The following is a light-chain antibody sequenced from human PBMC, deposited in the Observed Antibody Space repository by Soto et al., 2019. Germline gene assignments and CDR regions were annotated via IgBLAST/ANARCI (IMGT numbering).Light chain of an antibody. CDR3: SSYAGSNIWV. V-gene: IGLV2-8*01. CDR1: NNDVGRYNY. J-gene: IGLJ3*02. Sequence: QSALTQPPSASGSPGHSVTISCTGTNNDVGRYNYVSWYQQHPGNAPKVIISDVSERPSGVPDRFSGSKSGNTASLTGSGLQAEDEADYYCSSYAGSNIWVFGGGTQLTVL. CDR2: DVS.